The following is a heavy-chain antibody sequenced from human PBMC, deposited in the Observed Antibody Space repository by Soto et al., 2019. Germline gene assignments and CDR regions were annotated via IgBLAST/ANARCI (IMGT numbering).Heavy chain of an antibody. J-gene: IGHJ5*02. D-gene: IGHD3-3*01. Sequence: SVKVSCKASGGTFSSYAISWVRQAPGQGLEWMGGIIPIFGTANYAQKFQGRVTITADKSTSTAYMELSSLRSEDTAVYYCARMGFSPNWFDPWGQGTLVTVSS. CDR3: ARMGFSPNWFDP. CDR2: IIPIFGTA. CDR1: GGTFSSYA. V-gene: IGHV1-69*06.